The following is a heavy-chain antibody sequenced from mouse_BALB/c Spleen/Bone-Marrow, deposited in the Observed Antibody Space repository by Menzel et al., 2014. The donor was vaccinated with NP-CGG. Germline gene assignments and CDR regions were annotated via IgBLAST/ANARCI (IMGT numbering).Heavy chain of an antibody. D-gene: IGHD2-10*02. CDR2: INPDSSTI. CDR1: GFDFSRDW. CDR3: ARQYGNYWFAY. V-gene: IGHV4-1*02. Sequence: EVMLVESGGGLVQPGGSLKVSCAASGFDFSRDWMSWVRRAPGKGLEWIGEINPDSSTINYTPSLKDKFIISRDNAKNTLYLQMSKVRSEDTALYYCARQYGNYWFAYWGQGTLVTVSA. J-gene: IGHJ3*01.